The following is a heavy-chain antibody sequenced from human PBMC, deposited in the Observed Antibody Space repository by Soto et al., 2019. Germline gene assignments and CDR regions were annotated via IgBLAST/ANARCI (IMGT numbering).Heavy chain of an antibody. Sequence: ASETLSLTCTVSGGSISSYYWSWIRQPPGKGLEWIGYIYYSGSTNYNPSLKSRVTISADTSMNEFSLRLSSVTAADTAVYYCARLNGYCVSTGCHGYYGMDVWGQGTTVTVSS. CDR3: ARLNGYCVSTGCHGYYGMDV. CDR2: IYYSGST. V-gene: IGHV4-59*08. J-gene: IGHJ6*02. D-gene: IGHD2-2*03. CDR1: GGSISSYY.